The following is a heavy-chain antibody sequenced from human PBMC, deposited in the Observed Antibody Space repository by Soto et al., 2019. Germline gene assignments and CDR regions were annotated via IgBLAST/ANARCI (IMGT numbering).Heavy chain of an antibody. CDR2: ISGSGGST. CDR3: AKDFLSSGWTYYFDY. V-gene: IGHV3-23*01. J-gene: IGHJ4*02. D-gene: IGHD6-19*01. Sequence: GGSLRLSCAACGFTFSSYAMSWVRQAPGKGLEWVSAISGSGGSTYYADSVKGRFTISRDNSKNTLYLQMNSLRAEDTAVYYCAKDFLSSGWTYYFDYWGQGTLVTVSS. CDR1: GFTFSSYA.